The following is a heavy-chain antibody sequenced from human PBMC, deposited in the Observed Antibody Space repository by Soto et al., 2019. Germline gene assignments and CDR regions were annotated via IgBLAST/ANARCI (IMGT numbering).Heavy chain of an antibody. CDR2: INPSGGST. CDR1: GYTFTTYY. V-gene: IGHV1-46*01. Sequence: QVQLVQSGAEVKKPGASVKVSCKASGYTFTTYYMHWVRQAPGQGLEWMGIINPSGGSTSYAQKFQSRGTMTGDTATSTVYMVLSSLRSEDTAVYYCGRAGGGAAPWDYWGQGTLVTVSS. CDR3: GRAGGGAAPWDY. D-gene: IGHD6-6*01. J-gene: IGHJ4*02.